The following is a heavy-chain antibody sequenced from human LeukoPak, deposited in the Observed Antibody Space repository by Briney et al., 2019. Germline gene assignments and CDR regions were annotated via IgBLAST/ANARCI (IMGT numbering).Heavy chain of an antibody. V-gene: IGHV4-30-2*01. Sequence: SQTLSLTCAVSGGSISSGGYSWSWIRPPPGKGLEWIGYNYHSGSTYYYPSLKSRVTISVDRSKNQFSLKLSSVTAADTAVYYCARDRGAEYCSSTSCYRDNWFDPWGQGTLVTVSS. D-gene: IGHD2-2*02. CDR1: GGSISSGGYS. CDR2: NYHSGST. J-gene: IGHJ5*02. CDR3: ARDRGAEYCSSTSCYRDNWFDP.